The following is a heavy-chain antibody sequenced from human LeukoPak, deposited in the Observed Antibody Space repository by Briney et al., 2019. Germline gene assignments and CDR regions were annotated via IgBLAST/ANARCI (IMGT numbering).Heavy chain of an antibody. CDR3: ARDQDIMVRGVIINNWFDP. J-gene: IGHJ5*02. Sequence: SETLSLTCTVSGGSIRSYYWGWIRQPPGKGLEWIGYIHYSESTKYNPSLKSQVTMSVDTSKNQFSLKLSSVTAADTAVYYCARDQDIMVRGVIINNWFDPWGQGTLVTVSS. CDR2: IHYSEST. V-gene: IGHV4-59*01. CDR1: GGSIRSYY. D-gene: IGHD3-10*01.